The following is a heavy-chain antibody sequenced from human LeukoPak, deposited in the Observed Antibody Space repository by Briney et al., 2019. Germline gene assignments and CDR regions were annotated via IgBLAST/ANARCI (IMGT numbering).Heavy chain of an antibody. V-gene: IGHV1-46*01. CDR3: ARDTRPPYYDFWSGYYTGGGYNWFDP. CDR1: GYTFTSYY. Sequence: GASVTVSCKASGYTFTSYYMHWVRQAPGQGLEWMGIINPSGGSTSYEQKFQGRVTMTRDTSTSTVYMELSSLRSEDTAVYYCARDTRPPYYDFWSGYYTGGGYNWFDPWGQGTLVTVSS. D-gene: IGHD3-3*01. CDR2: INPSGGST. J-gene: IGHJ5*02.